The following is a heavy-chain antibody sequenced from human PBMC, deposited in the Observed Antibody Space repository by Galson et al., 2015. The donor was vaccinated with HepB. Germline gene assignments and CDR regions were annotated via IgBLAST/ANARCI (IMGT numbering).Heavy chain of an antibody. CDR1: GFTFSTYS. V-gene: IGHV3-21*01. J-gene: IGHJ4*02. Sequence: SLRLSCAASGFTFSTYSMNWVRQAPGKGLEWVSSISSSSSYIYYADSVKGRFTISRDNAKNSLYLQMNSLRAEDTAVYYCASFRGEGSGSYNERNYWGQGTLVTVSS. CDR3: ASFRGEGSGSYNERNY. D-gene: IGHD1-26*01. CDR2: ISSSSSYI.